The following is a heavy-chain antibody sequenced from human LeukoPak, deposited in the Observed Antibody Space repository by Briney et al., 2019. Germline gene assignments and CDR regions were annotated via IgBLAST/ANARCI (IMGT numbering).Heavy chain of an antibody. Sequence: SGTLSLTCTITSGSINGHYWSWIRQSAGKEMQWIGRIYTSGATNYNPSFKSRVTMSIDTSKKEFTLKLTSVTAADTAMYYCARDQYFDFWSSNATPYYFDYWGQGSLVTVSS. V-gene: IGHV4-4*07. CDR1: SGSINGHY. CDR2: IYTSGAT. CDR3: ARDQYFDFWSSNATPYYFDY. J-gene: IGHJ4*02. D-gene: IGHD3-3*01.